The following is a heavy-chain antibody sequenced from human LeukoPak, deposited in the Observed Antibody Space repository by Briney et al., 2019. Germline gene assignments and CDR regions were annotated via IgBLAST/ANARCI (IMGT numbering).Heavy chain of an antibody. V-gene: IGHV4-61*09. CDR2: IYTTGST. D-gene: IGHD1-1*01. CDR3: ARAKQLEKFYFDY. J-gene: IGHJ4*02. Sequence: SETLSLTCTVSGGSISSSSYYWSWIRQSAGKGLEWIGHIYTTGSTNYNPSFKSRVTVSIDRSKNQFSLKLSSVTAADTAVYYCARAKQLEKFYFDYWGRGTLVTVSS. CDR1: GGSISSSSYY.